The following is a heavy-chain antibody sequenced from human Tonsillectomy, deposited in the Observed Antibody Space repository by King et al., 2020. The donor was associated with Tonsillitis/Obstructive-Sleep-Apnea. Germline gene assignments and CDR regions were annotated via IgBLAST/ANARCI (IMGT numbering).Heavy chain of an antibody. J-gene: IGHJ4*02. CDR2: ISGSGGST. V-gene: IGHV3-23*04. CDR1: GFTFKNYA. Sequence: VQLVESGGGLVQPGGSLRLSCTASGFTFKNYAMNWVRQAPGKGLEWVSTISGSGGSTLYADSVKGRFTISRDNSKNTLYLEMSSLRAEDTALYYCAKKIREDSEYDFLLDSWGQGALVTGSS. D-gene: IGHD3-3*01. CDR3: AKKIREDSEYDFLLDS.